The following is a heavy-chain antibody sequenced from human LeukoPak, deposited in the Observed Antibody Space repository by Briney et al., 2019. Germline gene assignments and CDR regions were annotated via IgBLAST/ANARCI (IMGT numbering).Heavy chain of an antibody. V-gene: IGHV4-34*01. CDR1: GGSFSGYY. J-gene: IGHJ4*02. Sequence: SETLSLTCAVYGGSFSGYYWSWIRQPPGKGLEWIGEINHSGSTNYNPSLKSRVTISVDTSKNQFSLKLSSVTAADTAVYYCARRYFDWLLHDHFDYWGQGTLVTVSS. CDR3: ARRYFDWLLHDHFDY. D-gene: IGHD3-9*01. CDR2: INHSGST.